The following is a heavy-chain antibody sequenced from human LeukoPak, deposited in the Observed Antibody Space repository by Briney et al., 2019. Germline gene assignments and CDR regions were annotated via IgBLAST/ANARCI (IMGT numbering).Heavy chain of an antibody. V-gene: IGHV1-18*01. J-gene: IGHJ4*02. CDR2: ISAYNGNT. D-gene: IGHD3-10*01. CDR1: GYTFTSYG. Sequence: ASVKVSCTASGYTFTSYGISWVRQAPGQGLEWKGWISAYNGNTNYAQKLQGRVTMTTDTSTSTAYMELRSLRSDDTAVHYCARSETPITMVRGVIITPGYWGQGTLVTVSS. CDR3: ARSETPITMVRGVIITPGY.